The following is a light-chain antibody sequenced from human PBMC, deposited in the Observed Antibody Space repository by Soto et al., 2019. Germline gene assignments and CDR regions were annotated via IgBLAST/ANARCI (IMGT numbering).Light chain of an antibody. CDR2: SNN. V-gene: IGLV1-44*01. Sequence: QSVLTQPPSVSGTPAQRVTISCSGSSSNIGSNPVNWYQQLPGTAPKLLIYSNNQRPSGVPDRFSGSKSGTSASLAIRGLQSEDEADYYCASWDDSLNGYVFGTGTKLTVL. J-gene: IGLJ1*01. CDR1: SSNIGSNP. CDR3: ASWDDSLNGYV.